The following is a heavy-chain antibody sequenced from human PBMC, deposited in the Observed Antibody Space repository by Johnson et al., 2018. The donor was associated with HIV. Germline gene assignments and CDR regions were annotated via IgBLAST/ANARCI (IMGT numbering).Heavy chain of an antibody. V-gene: IGHV3-30-3*01. Sequence: QVQLVESGGGVVQPGGSLRLSCAASGFTFSSYVMYWVRQAPGKGLEWVAVISYDGINKHYADSVKGRLTISRDNSKNTLYLQMNSLRAEDTAVYYCAREGDSSGMVFLDAFDIWGQGTMVTVSS. CDR2: ISYDGINK. D-gene: IGHD3-22*01. J-gene: IGHJ3*02. CDR3: AREGDSSGMVFLDAFDI. CDR1: GFTFSSYV.